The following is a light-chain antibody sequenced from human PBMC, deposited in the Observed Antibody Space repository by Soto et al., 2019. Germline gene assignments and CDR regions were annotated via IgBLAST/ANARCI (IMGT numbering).Light chain of an antibody. V-gene: IGLV2-8*01. CDR1: SSDVGGYDY. Sequence: QSVLTQPPSASGSPGQSVTISCTGTSSDVGGYDYVSWYQQHPGKAPKLMIYEVTKRPSGVPDRFSGSKSGDTASLTVSGLQAEDEADYYCNSYAGSKGFVVGTGTKVTVL. CDR3: NSYAGSKGFV. J-gene: IGLJ1*01. CDR2: EVT.